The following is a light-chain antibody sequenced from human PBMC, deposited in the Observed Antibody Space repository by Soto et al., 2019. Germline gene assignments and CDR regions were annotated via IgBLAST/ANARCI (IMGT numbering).Light chain of an antibody. J-gene: IGLJ1*01. V-gene: IGLV2-14*01. CDR1: SSDIGSYEY. CDR2: EVN. Sequence: QSLLTQPASLSYYPGHWIKISYHRTSSDIGSYEYLSWFHHHSAKTPKLLISEVNDRPGGFSNRLSGSKSGNTAYQTTSGLQVEDEAEYFCFAFKATGTHVLGTGTKVTVL. CDR3: FAFKATGTHV.